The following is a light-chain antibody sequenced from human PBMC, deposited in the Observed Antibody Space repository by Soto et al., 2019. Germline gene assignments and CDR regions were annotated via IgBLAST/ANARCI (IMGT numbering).Light chain of an antibody. V-gene: IGKV1D-13*01. Sequence: AIQLTQSPSSLSASVGDRVTITCRASQGISSALAWYQQKPGKAPKLLIYDASSLESGVPSRFSGSGSRTDFTLTISSLQPEDFATYYCQQFNNYPEFGQGTKVEIK. CDR1: QGISSA. J-gene: IGKJ1*01. CDR3: QQFNNYPE. CDR2: DAS.